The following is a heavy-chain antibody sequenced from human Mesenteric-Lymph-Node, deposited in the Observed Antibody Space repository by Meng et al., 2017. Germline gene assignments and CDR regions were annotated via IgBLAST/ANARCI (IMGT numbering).Heavy chain of an antibody. D-gene: IGHD6-19*01. CDR2: ISAYNGNT. V-gene: IGHV1-18*01. CDR3: ARGRWLVRNWFDP. CDR1: GYTFTNYG. Sequence: ASVKVSCKASGYTFTNYGISWVRQAPGQGLEWVAWISAYNGNTNYAQKLQGRVTMTTDTSTSTAYMELRSLRSDDTAVYYCARGRWLVRNWFDPWGQGTLVTVSS. J-gene: IGHJ5*02.